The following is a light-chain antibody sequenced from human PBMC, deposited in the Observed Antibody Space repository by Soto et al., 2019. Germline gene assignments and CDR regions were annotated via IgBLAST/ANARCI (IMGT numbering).Light chain of an antibody. Sequence: EIVLTQSPGTLSLSPGERATLSCRASQSISSSYLAWYQQKPCQAPRLLVYGASSRATGTPDRFSGSGSGTDCTLSISRLEPEDFAVYYCQQYGSSRFTFGPGTKVDIK. V-gene: IGKV3-20*01. CDR2: GAS. J-gene: IGKJ3*01. CDR3: QQYGSSRFT. CDR1: QSISSSY.